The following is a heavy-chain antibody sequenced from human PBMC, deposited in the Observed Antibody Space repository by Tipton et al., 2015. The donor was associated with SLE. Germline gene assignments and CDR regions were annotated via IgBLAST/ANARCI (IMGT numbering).Heavy chain of an antibody. J-gene: IGHJ4*02. Sequence: TLSLTCTVSGFYITSGFNWGWIRQPPGKGLEWIGIIYHTGTTKYSPSLQRRVAISVDTSRNQFSLKLNSLTAADTAVYYCARLYGMSLDSWGQGTLVTVSS. CDR1: GFYITSGFN. CDR3: ARLYGMSLDS. CDR2: IYHTGTT. V-gene: IGHV4-38-2*02. D-gene: IGHD4-17*01.